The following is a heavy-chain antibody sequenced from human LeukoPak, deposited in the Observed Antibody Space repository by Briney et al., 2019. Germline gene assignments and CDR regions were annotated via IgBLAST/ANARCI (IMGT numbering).Heavy chain of an antibody. CDR3: ARSHYGDNV. CDR1: GFTFSGYW. V-gene: IGHV3-7*04. Sequence: PGGSLRLSCAASGFTFSGYWMTWVRQAPGKGLEWVANIKSEGSEQFYVDSVKGRFTISRDSAKNSLYLQMNSLRAEDTAVYYCARSHYGDNVWGQGTLVTVSS. CDR2: IKSEGSEQ. J-gene: IGHJ4*02. D-gene: IGHD4-17*01.